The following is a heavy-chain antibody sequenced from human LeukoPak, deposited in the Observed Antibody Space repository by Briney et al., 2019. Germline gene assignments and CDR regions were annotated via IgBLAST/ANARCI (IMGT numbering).Heavy chain of an antibody. CDR3: ARESGRFRFDS. Sequence: GGSLRLSCAASGFTFNKHWMNWVRQAPGKGLEWVANIKEDSSDKNYVDSMKGRFTISRDNAKNSLYLQMNSLRAEDTAVYYCARESGRFRFDSWGQGTLVTVSP. CDR1: GFTFNKHW. D-gene: IGHD3-3*01. J-gene: IGHJ5*01. CDR2: IKEDSSDK. V-gene: IGHV3-7*01.